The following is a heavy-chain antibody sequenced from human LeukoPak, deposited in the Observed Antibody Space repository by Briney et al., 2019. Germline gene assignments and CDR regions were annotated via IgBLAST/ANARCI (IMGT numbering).Heavy chain of an antibody. CDR2: THYNGNT. CDR1: GDSISNYY. CDR3: ARHAYSYPHYFDY. J-gene: IGHJ4*02. D-gene: IGHD3-16*02. V-gene: IGHV4-59*08. Sequence: SETLSLTCTVSGDSISNYYWSRIRQPPGKGLEWIGFTHYNGNTKYNPSLKSRVTMSVDTSKNQLSLRLTSVTATDTAVYYCARHAYSYPHYFDYWGQGTLVTVSS.